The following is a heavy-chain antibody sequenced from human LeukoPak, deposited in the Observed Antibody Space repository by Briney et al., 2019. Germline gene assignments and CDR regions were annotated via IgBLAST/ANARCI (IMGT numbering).Heavy chain of an antibody. D-gene: IGHD3-10*01. CDR3: ARGHYSSENYYTFDY. CDR1: GYTFTSYD. V-gene: IGHV1-8*01. Sequence: ASVKVSCKASGYTFTSYDINWVRQATGRGLEWMGWMNPNSGNTGYAQKFQGRATMTRNTSISTAYTELSSLRSEDTAVYYCARGHYSSENYYTFDYWGQGTLVTVSS. CDR2: MNPNSGNT. J-gene: IGHJ4*02.